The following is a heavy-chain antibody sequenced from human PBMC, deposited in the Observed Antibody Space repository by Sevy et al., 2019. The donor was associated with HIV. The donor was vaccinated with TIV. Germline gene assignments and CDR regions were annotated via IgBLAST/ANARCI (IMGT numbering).Heavy chain of an antibody. CDR2: ISYDGSNK. V-gene: IGHV3-30*18. D-gene: IGHD1-1*01. J-gene: IGHJ4*02. CDR3: AKRGTTYIPDY. Sequence: GGSLRLSCAASGFTFSSYGMHWVRQAPGKGLEWVAVISYDGSNKYYADSVKGRFTISRDNSKNTLYLQMNSLRAEDTAVYYCAKRGTTYIPDYWGQGTLVTVSS. CDR1: GFTFSSYG.